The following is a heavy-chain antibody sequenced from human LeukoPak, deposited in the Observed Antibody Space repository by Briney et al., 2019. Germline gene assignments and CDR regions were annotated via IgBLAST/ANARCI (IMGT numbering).Heavy chain of an antibody. CDR2: IYYSGGT. CDR3: ARAAVPAAHDY. Sequence: SETLSLTCTVSGGSISSYYRSWIRQPPGKGLEWIGYIYYSGGTNYNPSLKSRVTISVDTSKNQFSLKLSSVTAADTAVYYCARAAVPAAHDYWGQGTLVTVSS. J-gene: IGHJ4*02. V-gene: IGHV4-59*01. D-gene: IGHD2-2*01. CDR1: GGSISSYY.